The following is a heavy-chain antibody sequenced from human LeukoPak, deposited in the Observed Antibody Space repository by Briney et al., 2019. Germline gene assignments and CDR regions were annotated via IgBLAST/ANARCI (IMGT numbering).Heavy chain of an antibody. CDR3: AREEQWLVSIDY. Sequence: SETLSLTCAVYGGSLSAYYWTWIRQPPGKGLEWIGEINHGGSTNYNPSLKSRVTISIDTSKNQFSLELSSVTAADTAVYYCAREEQWLVSIDYWGQGTLVTVSS. CDR2: INHGGST. V-gene: IGHV4-34*01. J-gene: IGHJ4*02. D-gene: IGHD6-19*01. CDR1: GGSLSAYY.